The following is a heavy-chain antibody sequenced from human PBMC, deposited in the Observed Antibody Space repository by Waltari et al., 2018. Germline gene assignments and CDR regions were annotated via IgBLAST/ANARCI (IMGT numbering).Heavy chain of an antibody. D-gene: IGHD3-10*01. CDR3: ARAVRGVMDY. V-gene: IGHV4-59*01. CDR1: GGSISSYY. J-gene: IGHJ4*02. CDR2: IYYSGST. Sequence: QVQLQESGPGLVKPSETLSLTCPVSGGSISSYYWSWIRQPPGKGLEWIGYIYYSGSTNYNPSLKSRVTISVDTSKNQFSLKLSSVTAADTAVYYCARAVRGVMDYWGQGTLVTVSS.